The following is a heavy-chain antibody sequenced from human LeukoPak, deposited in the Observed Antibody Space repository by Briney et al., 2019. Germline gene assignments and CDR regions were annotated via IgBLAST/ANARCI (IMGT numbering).Heavy chain of an antibody. D-gene: IGHD3-22*01. Sequence: GGSLRLSCAASGFTFSSYSMNWVRQAPGKGLEWVSSISSSSSYIYYADSVEGRFTISRDNAKNSLYLQMNSLRAEDTAVYYCARAKSYYYDSSGPRGAFDIWGQGTMVTVSS. J-gene: IGHJ3*02. CDR1: GFTFSSYS. CDR2: ISSSSSYI. CDR3: ARAKSYYYDSSGPRGAFDI. V-gene: IGHV3-21*01.